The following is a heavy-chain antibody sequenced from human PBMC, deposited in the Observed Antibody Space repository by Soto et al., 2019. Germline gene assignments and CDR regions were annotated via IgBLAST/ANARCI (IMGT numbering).Heavy chain of an antibody. CDR3: ARVQPYDYGANSGSFDP. CDR2: IFYSGAT. Sequence: QVQLQESGPGLVTPSQALSLTCSVSGGPISSGGYYWSWIRQHPGKGLEWIGYIFYSGATYYNPSLKSRSFISVDTSKNQFSLRLSSVTAADTAVYYCARVQPYDYGANSGSFDPWGQGTLVTVSA. V-gene: IGHV4-31*03. J-gene: IGHJ5*02. D-gene: IGHD4-17*01. CDR1: GGPISSGGYY.